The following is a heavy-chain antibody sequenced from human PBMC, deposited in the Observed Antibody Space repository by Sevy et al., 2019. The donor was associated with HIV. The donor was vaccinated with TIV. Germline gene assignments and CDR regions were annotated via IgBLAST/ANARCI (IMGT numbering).Heavy chain of an antibody. CDR1: GYTFTSSW. J-gene: IGHJ4*02. D-gene: IGHD2-21*01. Sequence: GESLKISCQGSGYTFTSSWVDWVRQLPGKGLEWMGTIYPGDSDTRYSPSFQGQVTISVDKSTNTAFLQWASLRTSDTAMYYCARRTRDCDGDTCYETYFDIWGQGTLVTVSS. CDR3: ARRTRDCDGDTCYETYFDI. V-gene: IGHV5-51*01. CDR2: IYPGDSDT.